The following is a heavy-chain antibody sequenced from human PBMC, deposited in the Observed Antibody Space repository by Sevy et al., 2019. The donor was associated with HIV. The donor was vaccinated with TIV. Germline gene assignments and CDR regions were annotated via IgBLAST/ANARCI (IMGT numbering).Heavy chain of an antibody. Sequence: GGSLRLSCAASGFTFSSYAMSWVRQAPGKGLEWVPAISGSGGSTYYADSVKGRFTISRDNSKNTLYLQMNSLRAEDTAVYYCAKDAGYYGSGSYIDYWGQGTLVTVSS. CDR1: GFTFSSYA. D-gene: IGHD3-10*01. V-gene: IGHV3-23*01. J-gene: IGHJ4*02. CDR3: AKDAGYYGSGSYIDY. CDR2: ISGSGGST.